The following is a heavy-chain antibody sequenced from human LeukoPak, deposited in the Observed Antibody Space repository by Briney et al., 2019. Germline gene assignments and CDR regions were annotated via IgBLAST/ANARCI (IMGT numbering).Heavy chain of an antibody. CDR1: GGTFSSYA. V-gene: IGHV1-69*13. CDR2: IIPIFGTA. Sequence: SVKVSCKASGGTFSSYAISWVRQAPGQGLEWMGGIIPIFGTANYAQKFQGRVTITADESTSTAYMELSSLRSEDTAVYYCARGSGYYPQYYYGMEVWGQGTTVTVSS. D-gene: IGHD3-9*01. J-gene: IGHJ6*02. CDR3: ARGSGYYPQYYYGMEV.